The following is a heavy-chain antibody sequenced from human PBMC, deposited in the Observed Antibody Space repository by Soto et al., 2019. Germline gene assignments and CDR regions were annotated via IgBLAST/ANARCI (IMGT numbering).Heavy chain of an antibody. D-gene: IGHD3-22*01. CDR1: GGSVSSGSYY. J-gene: IGHJ4*02. Sequence: SETLSLTCTVSGGSVSSGSYYWSWIRQPPGKGLEWIGYIYYSGSTNYNPSLKSRVTISVDTSKNQFSLKLSSVTAADTAVYYCARTYYYDSSGYPLDYWGQGTLVTVSS. CDR2: IYYSGST. V-gene: IGHV4-61*01. CDR3: ARTYYYDSSGYPLDY.